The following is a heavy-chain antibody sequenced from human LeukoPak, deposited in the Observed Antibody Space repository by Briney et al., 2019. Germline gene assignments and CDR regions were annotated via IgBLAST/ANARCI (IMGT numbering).Heavy chain of an antibody. D-gene: IGHD6-19*01. CDR2: IKQDGSEK. CDR3: ARDTDSSGWYGDYFDY. Sequence: PGGSLRLSCAASGFTFSSDGMSWVRQAPGKGLEWVANIKQDGSEKYYVDSVKGRFTISRDNAKNSLYLQMNSLRAEDTAVYYCARDTDSSGWYGDYFDYWGQGTLVPVSS. V-gene: IGHV3-7*01. CDR1: GFTFSSDG. J-gene: IGHJ4*02.